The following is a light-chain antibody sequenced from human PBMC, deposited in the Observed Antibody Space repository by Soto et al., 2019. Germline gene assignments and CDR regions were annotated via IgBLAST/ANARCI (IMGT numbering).Light chain of an antibody. CDR2: EVN. V-gene: IGLV2-14*01. CDR1: SGDVGGYNY. Sequence: QSVLTQPGSVSGSPGQSITISCTGTSGDVGGYNYVSWYQLDPGKAPKLIIYEVNNRPSGVSNRFSGSKSGNTASLTISGLQAEDEAEYYCTSYTSSGPWVFGGGTKLTVL. CDR3: TSYTSSGPWV. J-gene: IGLJ3*02.